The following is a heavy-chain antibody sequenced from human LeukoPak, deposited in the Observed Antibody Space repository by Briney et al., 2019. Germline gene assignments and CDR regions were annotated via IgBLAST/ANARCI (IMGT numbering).Heavy chain of an antibody. Sequence: ASVKVSCKASGGIFSSYGINWVRQAPGQGLVWMGRIIPMFGATNYAQKFQGRVTVTTDESTSTAYMELSSLRSEDTAVYYCARGSYSDYIFDYWGQGTLVTVSS. CDR1: GGIFSSYG. CDR2: IIPMFGAT. V-gene: IGHV1-69*05. CDR3: ARGSYSDYIFDY. D-gene: IGHD4-11*01. J-gene: IGHJ4*02.